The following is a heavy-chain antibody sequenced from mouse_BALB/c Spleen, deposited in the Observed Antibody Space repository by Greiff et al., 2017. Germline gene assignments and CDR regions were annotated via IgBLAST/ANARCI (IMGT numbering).Heavy chain of an antibody. V-gene: IGHV2-2*02. D-gene: IGHD2-12*01. CDR2: IWSGGST. CDR3: ARGRRNYAMDY. Sequence: QVQLKQSGPGLVQPSQCLSITCTVSGFSLTSYGVHWVRQSPGKGLEWLGVIWSGGSTAYNAAFISRLSISKDNSKSQVFFKMNSLQANDTAIYYCARGRRNYAMDYWGQGTSVTVSS. CDR1: GFSLTSYG. J-gene: IGHJ4*01.